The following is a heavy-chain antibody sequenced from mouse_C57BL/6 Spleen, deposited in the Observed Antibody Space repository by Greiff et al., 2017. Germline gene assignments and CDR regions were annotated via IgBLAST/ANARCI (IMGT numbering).Heavy chain of an antibody. CDR2: INPSTGGT. J-gene: IGHJ3*01. V-gene: IGHV1-42*01. D-gene: IGHD2-10*01. CDR3: ARPSYYGNYETWFAY. Sequence: VQLQQSGPELVKPGASVKISCKASGYSFTGYYMNWVKQSPEKSLEWIGEINPSTGGTTYNQKFKAKATLTVDKSSSTAYMQLKSLTSEDSAVYYCARPSYYGNYETWFAYWGQGTLVTVSA. CDR1: GYSFTGYY.